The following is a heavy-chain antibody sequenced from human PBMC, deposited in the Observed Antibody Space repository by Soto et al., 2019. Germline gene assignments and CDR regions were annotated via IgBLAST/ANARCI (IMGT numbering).Heavy chain of an antibody. D-gene: IGHD1-26*01. Sequence: EVQLVESGGGLVQPGGSLRLSCAASGFTFSSYYMSWVRQAQGKGLEWVANVNENGSEKYYVDSVKGRFTVSRDNAKNPLYLQMNSLRAEDAPVYYCARGWGAGSDYWGQGTLVTVSS. CDR3: ARGWGAGSDY. V-gene: IGHV3-7*01. J-gene: IGHJ4*02. CDR2: VNENGSEK. CDR1: GFTFSSYY.